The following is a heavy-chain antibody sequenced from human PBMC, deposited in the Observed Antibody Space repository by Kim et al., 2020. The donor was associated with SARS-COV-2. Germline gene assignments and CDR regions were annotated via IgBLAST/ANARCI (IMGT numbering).Heavy chain of an antibody. J-gene: IGHJ4*02. CDR3: ARHSGSYRHPLDY. D-gene: IGHD1-26*01. CDR1: GGSISSSGYY. V-gene: IGHV4-39*01. Sequence: SETLSLTCSVSGGSISSSGYYWGWVRQPPGKGLEWIGTLYYTGSTYYSPSLKSRVTISVDTSKNQFSLKLSSLTAADTAVYYCARHSGSYRHPLDYWGQGILVTVSS. CDR2: LYYTGST.